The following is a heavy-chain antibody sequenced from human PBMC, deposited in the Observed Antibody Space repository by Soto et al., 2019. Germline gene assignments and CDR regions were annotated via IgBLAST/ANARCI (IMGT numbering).Heavy chain of an antibody. D-gene: IGHD5-18*01. CDR3: ARRIEYSYGFYYYYYGMDV. CDR1: GCSVSSGSYY. V-gene: IGHV4-61*01. Sequence: SETLSLTCTVSGCSVSSGSYYWSWIRQPPGKGLEWIGYIYYSGSTNYNPSLKSRVTISVDTSKNQFSLKLSSVTAADTAVYYCARRIEYSYGFYYYYYGMDVWGQGTTVTVSS. J-gene: IGHJ6*02. CDR2: IYYSGST.